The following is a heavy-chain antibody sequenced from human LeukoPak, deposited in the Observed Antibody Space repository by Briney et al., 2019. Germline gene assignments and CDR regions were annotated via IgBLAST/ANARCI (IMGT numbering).Heavy chain of an antibody. CDR3: AKRGVVIRVFLVGFHKEAYYFDS. D-gene: IGHD3-10*01. J-gene: IGHJ4*02. V-gene: IGHV3-23*01. CDR2: LSGSGGGT. CDR1: GITLSNYG. Sequence: GGSLRLSCAVSGITLSNYGMSWVRQAPGRGLEWVAGLSGSGGGTNYADSVQGRFTISRDNPKNTLYLQMNSLRAEDTAVYFCAKRGVVIRVFLVGFHKEAYYFDSWGQGALVTVSS.